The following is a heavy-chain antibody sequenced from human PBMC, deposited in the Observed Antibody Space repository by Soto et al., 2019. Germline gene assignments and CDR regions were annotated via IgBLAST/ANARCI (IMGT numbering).Heavy chain of an antibody. J-gene: IGHJ4*02. Sequence: QPGGSLRLSCAASGFTFSSYGMHWVRQAPGKGLEWVAAISYDGSNKYYADSVKGRFTISRDNSKNTLYLQMNSLRAEDTAVYYCAKGGKPYDYGGNPLGYWGQGTLVTVSS. V-gene: IGHV3-30*18. D-gene: IGHD4-17*01. CDR1: GFTFSSYG. CDR3: AKGGKPYDYGGNPLGY. CDR2: ISYDGSNK.